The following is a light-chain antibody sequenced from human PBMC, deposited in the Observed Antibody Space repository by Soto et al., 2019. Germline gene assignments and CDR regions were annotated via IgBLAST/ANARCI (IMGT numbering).Light chain of an antibody. Sequence: EIVLTLSPGTLSLSPGERATLSCRASQTVSSAWVAWYQQKPGQAPRLLISGTSIRATGIPDRFSGSWSGTDFTLTISRLEPEDFAVYYCQQYSNSPTFGQGTKVEIK. CDR3: QQYSNSPT. J-gene: IGKJ1*01. CDR2: GTS. V-gene: IGKV3-20*01. CDR1: QTVSSAW.